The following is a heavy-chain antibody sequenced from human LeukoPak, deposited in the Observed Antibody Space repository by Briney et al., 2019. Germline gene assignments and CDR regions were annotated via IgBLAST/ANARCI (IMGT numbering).Heavy chain of an antibody. CDR2: IYSGGST. V-gene: IGHV3-53*01. CDR1: GLTFSSNS. CDR3: ARRAGAYSHPYDY. J-gene: IGHJ4*02. Sequence: GGSLRLSCAASGLTFSSNSMSWVRQAPGKGLEWVSFIYSGGSTYYADSVKGRFTISRDNSKNTLYLQMNSLRADDTAMYYCARRAGAYSHPYDYWGQGTLVTVSS. D-gene: IGHD4/OR15-4a*01.